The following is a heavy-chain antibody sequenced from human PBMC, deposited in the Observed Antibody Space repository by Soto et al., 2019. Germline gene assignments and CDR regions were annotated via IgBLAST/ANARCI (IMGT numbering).Heavy chain of an antibody. Sequence: EVQLVESGGGLVKPGGSLRLSCAASGFIFGDAWMNWVRQAPGKGLEWVGRIKSKTDGGTTDYAAPVKGRFSISRDDSKNMLYLEMNSLNTEDTAVYFCAHEQDMVRGDIIRYFDFWGQGTLVTVSS. CDR3: AHEQDMVRGDIIRYFDF. J-gene: IGHJ4*02. CDR2: IKSKTDGGTT. D-gene: IGHD3-10*01. V-gene: IGHV3-15*07. CDR1: GFIFGDAW.